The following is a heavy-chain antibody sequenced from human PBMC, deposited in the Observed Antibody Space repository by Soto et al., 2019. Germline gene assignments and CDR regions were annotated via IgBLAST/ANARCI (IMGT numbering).Heavy chain of an antibody. D-gene: IGHD6-13*01. CDR3: ARMMFFGGIAAAGTYYYGMDV. CDR2: IDWDDDK. CDR1: GFSLSTSGMC. Sequence: SGPTLVNPTQTLTLTCTFSGFSLSTSGMCVSWIRQPPGKALEWLARIDWDDDKYYSTSLKTRLTISKDTSKNQVVLTMTNMDPVDTATYYCARMMFFGGIAAAGTYYYGMDVWGQGTTVTVSS. V-gene: IGHV2-70*11. J-gene: IGHJ6*02.